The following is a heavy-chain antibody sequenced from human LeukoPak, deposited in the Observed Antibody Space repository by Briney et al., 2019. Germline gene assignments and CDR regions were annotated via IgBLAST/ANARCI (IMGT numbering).Heavy chain of an antibody. Sequence: GASVKVSCKTSGYTFTGFYVHGVRQAPGQGRDGMGWRNPNRGGTSYAQKFQGTGTMTRGTSIRTAYLELSSLRSDHTAVYYCATVAGAGPNRNYFDYWGQGPLVPVSS. CDR3: ATVAGAGPNRNYFDY. CDR1: GYTFTGFY. D-gene: IGHD6-13*01. CDR2: RNPNRGGT. V-gene: IGHV1-2*02. J-gene: IGHJ4*02.